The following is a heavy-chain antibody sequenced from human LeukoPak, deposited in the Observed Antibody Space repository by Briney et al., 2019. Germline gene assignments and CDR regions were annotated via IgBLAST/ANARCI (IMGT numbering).Heavy chain of an antibody. V-gene: IGHV1-2*06. CDR2: ISLRSGGT. CDR1: GYTFTDYY. J-gene: IGHJ4*02. D-gene: IGHD4-23*01. Sequence: ASVKVSCKTYGYTFTDYYMHWVRQAPGQGLEWMGRISLRSGGTDYAQKFQGRVTVTRDTSISTVYMELSRLRSDDTAVYYCRLVTMGDYWGQGTLVTVSS. CDR3: RLVTMGDY.